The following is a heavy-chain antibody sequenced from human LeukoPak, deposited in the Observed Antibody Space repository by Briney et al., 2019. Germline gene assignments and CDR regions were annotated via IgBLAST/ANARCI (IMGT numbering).Heavy chain of an antibody. CDR1: GRYISSSIYY. J-gene: IGHJ6*02. CDR3: ARTFSESYYYYGMDV. V-gene: IGHV4-39*07. D-gene: IGHD1-26*01. Sequence: PSETLSLTCSVSGRYISSSIYYWVWIRQPPGKGLEWIASIYFSGSTYYNPSLKSRVTISVDTSKNQFSLKLSSVTAADTAVYYCARTFSESYYYYGMDVWGQGTTVTVSS. CDR2: IYFSGST.